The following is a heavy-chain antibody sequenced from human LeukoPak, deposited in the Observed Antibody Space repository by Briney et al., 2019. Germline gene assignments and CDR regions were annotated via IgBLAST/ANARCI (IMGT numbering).Heavy chain of an antibody. V-gene: IGHV4-4*07. J-gene: IGHJ4*02. Sequence: SETLSLTCTVSGGSLSSYYWSWIRQPAGKGLEWIGRIYTIGSTNYNPSLKSRVTMSVDTSKNQFSLKLSSVTAADTAVYYCARVTGYMIEDYFDYWGQGTLVTVSS. CDR1: GGSLSSYY. CDR2: IYTIGST. CDR3: ARVTGYMIEDYFDY. D-gene: IGHD3-22*01.